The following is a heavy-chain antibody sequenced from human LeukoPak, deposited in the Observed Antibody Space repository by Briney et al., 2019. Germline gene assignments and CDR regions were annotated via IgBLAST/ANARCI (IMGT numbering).Heavy chain of an antibody. V-gene: IGHV1-46*01. CDR2: INPSGGST. D-gene: IGHD5-18*01. CDR3: ARAGELWSPFDY. J-gene: IGHJ4*02. CDR1: GYTFTSYY. Sequence: AASVKVSCKASGYTFTSYYMHCVRQAPGQGLEWMGMINPSGGSTRNEQKFQGRVTMTTNTSTSTVYMELSSLRSEDTAVYYCARAGELWSPFDYWGQGTLVTVSS.